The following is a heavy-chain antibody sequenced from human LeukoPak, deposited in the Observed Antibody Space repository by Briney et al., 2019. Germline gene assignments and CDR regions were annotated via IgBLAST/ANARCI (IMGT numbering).Heavy chain of an antibody. CDR2: IYYSGST. V-gene: IGHV4-59*01. Sequence: SETLSLTCTVSGGSISSYYWSWIRQPPGKGLEWLGYIYYSGSTNCNPSLKSRVTIPVDTSKNQFSLKLRSVTAADTVVYYCARNERGDYYFDYWGQGTLVTVSS. CDR3: ARNERGDYYFDY. D-gene: IGHD3-10*01. CDR1: GGSISSYY. J-gene: IGHJ4*02.